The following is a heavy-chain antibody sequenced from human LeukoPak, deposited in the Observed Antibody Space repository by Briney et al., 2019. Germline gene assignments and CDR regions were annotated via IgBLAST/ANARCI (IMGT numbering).Heavy chain of an antibody. V-gene: IGHV4-39*07. CDR1: GGSISSSSYY. J-gene: IGHJ4*02. Sequence: SETLSLTCTVSGGSISSSSYYWGWVRQPPGKGLEWIGSIYHSGSTYYNPSLKSRVTISVDTSKNQFSLKLSSVTAADTAVYYCARLFHSSGSLWGQGTLVTVSS. CDR2: IYHSGST. D-gene: IGHD6-19*01. CDR3: ARLFHSSGSL.